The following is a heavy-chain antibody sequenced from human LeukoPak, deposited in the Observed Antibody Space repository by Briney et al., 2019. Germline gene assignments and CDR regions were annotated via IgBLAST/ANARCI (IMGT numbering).Heavy chain of an antibody. D-gene: IGHD3-22*01. J-gene: IGHJ5*02. Sequence: ASVKVSCKASGYTFTSYGISWVRQAPGQGLEWMGWISAYNGNTNYAQKLQGRVTMTTDTSTSTAYMELRSLRSDDTAVYYCARGYIPRTGNYYDSSGYHYPWGQGTLVTVSS. V-gene: IGHV1-18*01. CDR2: ISAYNGNT. CDR1: GYTFTSYG. CDR3: ARGYIPRTGNYYDSSGYHYP.